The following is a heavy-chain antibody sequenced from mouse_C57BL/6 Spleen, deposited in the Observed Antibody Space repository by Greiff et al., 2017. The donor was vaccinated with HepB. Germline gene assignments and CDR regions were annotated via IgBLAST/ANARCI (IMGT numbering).Heavy chain of an antibody. Sequence: VKLQQPGAELVMPGASVKLSCKASGYTFTSYWMHWVKQRPGQGLEWIGEIDPSDSYTNYNQKFKGKSTLTVDKSSSTAYMQLSSLTSEDSAVYYCARSGRNSWFAYWGQGTLVTVSA. V-gene: IGHV1-69*01. CDR1: GYTFTSYW. CDR3: ARSGRNSWFAY. CDR2: IDPSDSYT. D-gene: IGHD2-1*01. J-gene: IGHJ3*01.